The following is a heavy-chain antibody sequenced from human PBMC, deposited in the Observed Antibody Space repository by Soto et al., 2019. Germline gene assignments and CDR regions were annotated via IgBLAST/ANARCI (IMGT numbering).Heavy chain of an antibody. V-gene: IGHV1-69*02. CDR3: ARQYCSGGSCYGFDYYYMDV. CDR1: GGTFSSYT. D-gene: IGHD2-15*01. Sequence: SVKVSCKASGGTFSSYTISWVRQAPGQGLEWMGRIIPILGIANYAQKFQGRVTITADKSTSTAYMELSSLRSEDTAVYYCARQYCSGGSCYGFDYYYMDVWGKGTTVTVSS. J-gene: IGHJ6*03. CDR2: IIPILGIA.